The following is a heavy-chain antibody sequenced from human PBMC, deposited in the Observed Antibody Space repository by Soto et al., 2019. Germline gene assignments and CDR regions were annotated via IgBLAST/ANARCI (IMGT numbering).Heavy chain of an antibody. J-gene: IGHJ5*02. D-gene: IGHD2-2*01. CDR3: AKGCRRWFDP. CDR1: GFTFSRYA. CDR2: ISGSGGST. Sequence: PVGSLRLSCAASGFTFSRYAMSWVRQAPGKGVEWVSAISGSGGSTYYADSVKGRFTISRDNSKNTLSLQMNSLRAEDTAVYYSAKGCRRWFDPWGQGTRDTVSS. V-gene: IGHV3-23*01.